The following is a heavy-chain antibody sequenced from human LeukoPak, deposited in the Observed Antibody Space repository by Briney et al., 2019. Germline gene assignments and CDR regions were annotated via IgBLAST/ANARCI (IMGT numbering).Heavy chain of an antibody. D-gene: IGHD5-18*01. V-gene: IGHV4-30-4*01. CDR3: AREDTAMVTRPYFDY. Sequence: PSETLSLTCTVSGGSISSGDYYWSWIRQPPGKGLEWIGYIYYSGSTYYNPSLKSRVTISVDTSKNQFSLKLSSVTAADTAVYYCAREDTAMVTRPYFDYWGQGTLVTVSS. CDR1: GGSISSGDYY. CDR2: IYYSGST. J-gene: IGHJ4*02.